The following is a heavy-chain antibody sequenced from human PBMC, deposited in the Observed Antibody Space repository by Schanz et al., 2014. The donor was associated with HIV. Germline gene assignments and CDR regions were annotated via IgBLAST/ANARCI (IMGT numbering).Heavy chain of an antibody. Sequence: QVHLVESGGGVVQPGRSLRLSCAGSGFSFDTFGIHWVRQAPGKGLEWLAVISYDGRNKKFANSVKGRFTISRDNSKNTLYLQLKSLRADDTAVYYCAKDRNYYDSKYFGKGNYYYYYGMDAWGQGTTVTVSS. J-gene: IGHJ6*02. D-gene: IGHD3-22*01. CDR2: ISYDGRNK. V-gene: IGHV3-30*18. CDR3: AKDRNYYDSKYFGKGNYYYYYGMDA. CDR1: GFSFDTFG.